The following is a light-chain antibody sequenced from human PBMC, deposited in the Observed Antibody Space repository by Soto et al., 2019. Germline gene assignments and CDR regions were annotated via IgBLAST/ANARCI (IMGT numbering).Light chain of an antibody. CDR3: SSHNISSALQV. V-gene: IGLV2-14*01. Sequence: QSALTQPASVSGSPGQSITISCTGTISDFVVYNCVSWYQQHPGKAPKLMIYGVSNRPSGVSNRFSGSKSGNTASLTISGLQADDEADYYCSSHNISSALQVFGTGTKVTVL. CDR1: ISDFVVYNC. CDR2: GVS. J-gene: IGLJ1*01.